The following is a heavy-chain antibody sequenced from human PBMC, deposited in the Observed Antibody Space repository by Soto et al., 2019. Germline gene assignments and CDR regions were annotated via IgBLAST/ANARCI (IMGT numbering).Heavy chain of an antibody. Sequence: EVQLLESGGGLVQPGGSLRLSCAASGFTFSSYAMSWVRQAPGKGLEWVSAISGSGGSTYYADSVKGRFTISRDNPKNTLYLQMNSLRAEDTAVYYCAKDSIVATIRYYYGMDVWGQGTTVTVSS. CDR1: GFTFSSYA. CDR3: AKDSIVATIRYYYGMDV. CDR2: ISGSGGST. J-gene: IGHJ6*02. V-gene: IGHV3-23*01. D-gene: IGHD5-12*01.